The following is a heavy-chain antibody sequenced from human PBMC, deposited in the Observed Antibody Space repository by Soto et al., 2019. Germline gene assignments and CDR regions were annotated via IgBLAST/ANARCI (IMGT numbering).Heavy chain of an antibody. Sequence: EVQLVESGGGLVQPGGSLRLSCAASGFTFRSYWMHWVRQAPGKGLVWVSRINSDGSNTNYADAVKGRFTISRDNAKNTLYLQMNSLRAEDTAVYYCARDPGDCGGDCSGYWGQGTLVTVSS. D-gene: IGHD2-21*02. CDR3: ARDPGDCGGDCSGY. J-gene: IGHJ4*02. CDR1: GFTFRSYW. V-gene: IGHV3-74*01. CDR2: INSDGSNT.